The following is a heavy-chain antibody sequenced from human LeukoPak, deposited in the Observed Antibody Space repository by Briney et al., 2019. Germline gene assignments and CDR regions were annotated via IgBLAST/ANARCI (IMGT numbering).Heavy chain of an antibody. CDR1: GGSISSSNW. Sequence: ASETLSLTCAVSGGSISSSNWWSWVRQPPGKGLEWIGEIYHSGSTNYNPSLKSRVTISVDKSKNQFSLKLSSVTAADTAMYYCARGGGDDYGDYRDAFDIWGQGTMVTVSS. D-gene: IGHD4-17*01. J-gene: IGHJ3*02. V-gene: IGHV4-4*02. CDR3: ARGGGDDYGDYRDAFDI. CDR2: IYHSGST.